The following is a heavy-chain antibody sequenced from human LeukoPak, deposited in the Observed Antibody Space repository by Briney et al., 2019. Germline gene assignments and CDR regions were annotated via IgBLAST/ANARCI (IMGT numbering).Heavy chain of an antibody. CDR2: VNSDGSST. CDR1: GISFNNYW. D-gene: IGHD3-22*01. CDR3: ATGLGHYYDY. J-gene: IGHJ4*02. V-gene: IGHV3-74*01. Sequence: PGGSLRLSXAASGISFNNYWMHWVRQAPGKGLVWASCVNSDGSSTVYADSVKGRFTISRDNARTTVYLQMSSLRLDDTATYYCATGLGHYYDYWGQGSLVTVSS.